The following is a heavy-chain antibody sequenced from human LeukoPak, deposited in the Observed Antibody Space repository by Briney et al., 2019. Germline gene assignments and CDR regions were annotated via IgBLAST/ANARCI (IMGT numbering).Heavy chain of an antibody. V-gene: IGHV3-20*04. CDR1: GFTLDDYG. CDR3: ARVSGIAAAGTVVF. D-gene: IGHD6-13*01. Sequence: GGSLRLSCAAPGFTLDDYGMSWVRHAPGKGREWGSGINWNGGSTVYADSVKGRFTISRDNAKNSLYLQMNSLRAEDTALYYCARVSGIAAAGTVVFWGQGTLVTVSS. J-gene: IGHJ4*02. CDR2: INWNGGST.